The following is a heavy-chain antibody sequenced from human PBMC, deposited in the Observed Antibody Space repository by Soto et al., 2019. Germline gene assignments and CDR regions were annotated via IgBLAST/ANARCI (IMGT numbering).Heavy chain of an antibody. CDR3: GITDNYGEWAAWY. Sequence: SETLSLTCTLSGGSITGGRYDWSWIRQAPGKGLEWVGCIQSSGNTHYNAPLKSRVTMSIDASRNRLYLKLVSVAAADTAVYYCGITDNYGEWAAWYWGHGIRVTVS. J-gene: IGHJ4*01. V-gene: IGHV4-61*01. CDR1: GGSITGGRYD. CDR2: IQSSGNT. D-gene: IGHD2-21*01.